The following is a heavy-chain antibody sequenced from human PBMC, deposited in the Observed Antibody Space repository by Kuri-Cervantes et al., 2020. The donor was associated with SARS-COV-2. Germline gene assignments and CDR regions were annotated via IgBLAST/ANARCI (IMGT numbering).Heavy chain of an antibody. Sequence: GESLKISCAASGFTFSSYWMSWVRQAPGKGLEWVANIKQDGSEKYYVDSVKGRYTISRDNAKNSLYLQMNSLRAEDTAVYYCARDFWSGYYPYYYMDVWGKGTTVTVSS. V-gene: IGHV3-7*03. CDR2: IKQDGSEK. D-gene: IGHD3-3*01. CDR1: GFTFSSYW. CDR3: ARDFWSGYYPYYYMDV. J-gene: IGHJ6*03.